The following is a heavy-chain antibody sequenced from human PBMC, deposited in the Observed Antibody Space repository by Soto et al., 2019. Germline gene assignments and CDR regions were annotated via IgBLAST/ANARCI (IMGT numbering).Heavy chain of an antibody. CDR2: INPNGGIT. J-gene: IGHJ6*02. Sequence: GVSVKGSWKASGYTFTHYYMHWVRQAPGQGLEWMGIINPNGGITTYAQKFRAGFTMTRNTSISTAYMELSSLRSEDTAVYYCARFGPTVTGPFYYYYGMDVWGQGTTVTVSS. V-gene: IGHV1-46*01. CDR3: ARFGPTVTGPFYYYYGMDV. CDR1: GYTFTHYY. D-gene: IGHD4-4*01.